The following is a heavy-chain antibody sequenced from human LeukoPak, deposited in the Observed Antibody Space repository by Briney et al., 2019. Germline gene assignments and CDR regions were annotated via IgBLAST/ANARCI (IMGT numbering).Heavy chain of an antibody. Sequence: ASVKVSCKASGYTFTSYYMHWVRQAPGQGLEWMGIINPSGGSTSYAQKFQGRVTMTRDTSTSTVYMELSSLRSEDTAVYYCARDPTPYDSSGYYFDYWGQGTLVTVSS. CDR3: ARDPTPYDSSGYYFDY. D-gene: IGHD3-22*01. CDR2: INPSGGST. CDR1: GYTFTSYY. J-gene: IGHJ4*02. V-gene: IGHV1-46*01.